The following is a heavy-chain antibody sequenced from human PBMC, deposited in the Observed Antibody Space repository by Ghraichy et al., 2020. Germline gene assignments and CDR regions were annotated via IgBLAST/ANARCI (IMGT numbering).Heavy chain of an antibody. D-gene: IGHD3-22*01. CDR1: GFTVSSNY. J-gene: IGHJ6*02. Sequence: GGSLRLSCAASGFTVSSNYMSWVRQAPGKGLEWVSVIYSGGSTYYADSVKGRFTISRDNSKNTLYLQMNSLRAEDTAVYYCARPYYYDSSGYYSGVEMDVWGQGTTVTVSS. V-gene: IGHV3-53*01. CDR3: ARPYYYDSSGYYSGVEMDV. CDR2: IYSGGST.